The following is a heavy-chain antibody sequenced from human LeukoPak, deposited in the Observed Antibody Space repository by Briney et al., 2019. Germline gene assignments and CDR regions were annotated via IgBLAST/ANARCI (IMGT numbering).Heavy chain of an antibody. Sequence: SVKVSCKASGYTFTDYYMHWVRQAPGQGLEWMGCINPNSGGTSSAQKFQGRVTMTRDTSITTVYMEVSWLTSDDTAIYYCARADRLHGGPYLIGPRGQGTLVTVSS. J-gene: IGHJ4*02. CDR2: INPNSGGT. V-gene: IGHV1-2*02. D-gene: IGHD2-21*01. CDR1: GYTFTDYY. CDR3: ARADRLHGGPYLIGP.